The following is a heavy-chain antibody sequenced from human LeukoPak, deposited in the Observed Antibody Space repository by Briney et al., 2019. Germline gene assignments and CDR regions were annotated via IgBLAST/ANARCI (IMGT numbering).Heavy chain of an antibody. CDR2: INAGNGNT. Sequence: ASVKVSCKASGYTFTSYAMHWVRQAPGQRLEWMGWINAGNGNTKYSQKFQGRVTITRDTSASTAYMELSSLGSEDTAVYYCALRSSNYYYYGVDVWGQGTTVTVSS. D-gene: IGHD4-17*01. V-gene: IGHV1-3*01. J-gene: IGHJ6*02. CDR3: ALRSSNYYYYGVDV. CDR1: GYTFTSYA.